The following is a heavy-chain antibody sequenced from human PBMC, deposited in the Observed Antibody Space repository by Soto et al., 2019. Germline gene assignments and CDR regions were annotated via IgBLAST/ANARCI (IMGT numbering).Heavy chain of an antibody. Sequence: GASVKVSCKASGFTFTSSAVQWVRQARGQRLEWIGWIVVGSGNTNYAQKFQERVTITRDMSTSTAYMELSSLRSEDTAVYYCAAEMSGYDYGLLGYWGQGTLVTVSS. CDR2: IVVGSGNT. J-gene: IGHJ4*02. CDR3: AAEMSGYDYGLLGY. D-gene: IGHD5-12*01. V-gene: IGHV1-58*01. CDR1: GFTFTSSA.